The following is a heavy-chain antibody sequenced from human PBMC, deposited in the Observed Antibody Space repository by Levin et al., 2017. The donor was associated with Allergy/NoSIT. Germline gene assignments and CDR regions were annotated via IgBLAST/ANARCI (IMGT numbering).Heavy chain of an antibody. J-gene: IGHJ5*02. CDR2: INPHSGGT. D-gene: IGHD6-13*01. CDR1: GYTFTGYY. Sequence: GASVKVSCKASGYTFTGYYMHWVRQAPGQGLEWVGRINPHSGGTNYAQKFQGRVTMTRDTSISTAYMEVSRLRSDDTAVYFCARGGQQLDNRLGWFDPWGQGTLVTVSS. CDR3: ARGGQQLDNRLGWFDP. V-gene: IGHV1-2*06.